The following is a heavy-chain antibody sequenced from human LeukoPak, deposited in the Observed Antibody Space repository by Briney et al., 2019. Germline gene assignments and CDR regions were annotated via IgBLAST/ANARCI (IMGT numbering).Heavy chain of an antibody. J-gene: IGHJ4*02. CDR3: ARDLVYWGSGSPFDY. CDR1: GFTFSSYS. CDR2: ISSSSSYI. V-gene: IGHV3-21*01. D-gene: IGHD3-10*01. Sequence: GGSLRLSRAASGFTFSSYSMNWVRQAPGKGLEWVSSISSSSSYIYYADSVKGRFTISRDNAKNSLYLQMNSLRAEDTAVYYCARDLVYWGSGSPFDYWGQGTLVTVSS.